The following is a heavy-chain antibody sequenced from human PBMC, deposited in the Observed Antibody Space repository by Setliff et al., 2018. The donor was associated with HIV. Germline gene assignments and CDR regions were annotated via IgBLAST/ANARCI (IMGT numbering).Heavy chain of an antibody. D-gene: IGHD6-13*01. CDR3: AKDLWQQLAIDY. CDR1: GVTVSKNY. J-gene: IGHJ4*02. V-gene: IGHV3-66*01. Sequence: GGSLRLSCAASGVTVSKNYMSWVRQAPGKGLEWASVIYTGGATFYADSVKARFTISRDNAKNSLYLQMNSLRAEDTAVYYCAKDLWQQLAIDYWGQGTLVTVSS. CDR2: IYTGGAT.